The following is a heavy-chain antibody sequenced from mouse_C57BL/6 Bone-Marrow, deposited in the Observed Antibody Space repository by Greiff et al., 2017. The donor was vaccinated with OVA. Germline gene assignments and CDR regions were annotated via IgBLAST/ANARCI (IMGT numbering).Heavy chain of an antibody. D-gene: IGHD2-4*01. CDR1: GYTFTDYE. V-gene: IGHV1-15*01. J-gene: IGHJ3*01. CDR3: TRAGRLGAWFAY. Sequence: VKLMESGAELVRPGASVTLSCKASGYTFTDYEMHWVKQTPVHGLEWIGAIDPETGGTAYNQKFKGKAILTADKSSSTDYMELRSLTSEDSAVYYCTRAGRLGAWFAYWGQGTLVTVSA. CDR2: IDPETGGT.